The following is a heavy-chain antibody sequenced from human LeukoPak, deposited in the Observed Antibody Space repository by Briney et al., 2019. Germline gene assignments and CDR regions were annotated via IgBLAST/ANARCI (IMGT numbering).Heavy chain of an antibody. CDR1: GFTFSSYW. CDR3: ARDLQYSSSPFLPYYYGMDV. Sequence: GGSLRLSCAASGFTFSSYWMHWVRQAPGKGLVWVSRINSDGSSTSYADSVKGRFTISRDNAKNTLYLQMNSLRAEDTAVYYCARDLQYSSSPFLPYYYGMDVWGQGTTVTVSS. V-gene: IGHV3-74*01. J-gene: IGHJ6*02. D-gene: IGHD6-6*01. CDR2: INSDGSST.